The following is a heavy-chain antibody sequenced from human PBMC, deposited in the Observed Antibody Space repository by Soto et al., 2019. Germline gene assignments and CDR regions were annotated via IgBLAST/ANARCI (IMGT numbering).Heavy chain of an antibody. CDR2: IVAGSGNT. D-gene: IGHD3-3*01. Sequence: SVKVSCKASGFTFTSSAVQWVRQARGQGLEWIGWIVAGSGNTNYAQKLQDRVTMTRDTSTSTAYMELRSLRSDDTAVYYCARDITIFGVVLSPLDYWGQGTLVTVSS. CDR3: ARDITIFGVVLSPLDY. CDR1: GFTFTSSA. V-gene: IGHV1-58*01. J-gene: IGHJ4*02.